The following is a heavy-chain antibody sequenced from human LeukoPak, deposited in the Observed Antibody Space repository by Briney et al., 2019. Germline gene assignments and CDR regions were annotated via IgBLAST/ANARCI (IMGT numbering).Heavy chain of an antibody. V-gene: IGHV4-4*07. CDR2: IYTSGST. CDR1: GGSISSYY. CDR3: ARDGDYYGIDY. Sequence: SETLSLTCTVSGGSISSYYWGWIGQPAGKGLEWIGRIYTSGSTNYNPSLKSRVTMSVDTSKNQFSLKLSSVTAADTAVYYCARDGDYYGIDYWGQGTLVTVSS. D-gene: IGHD2-21*02. J-gene: IGHJ4*02.